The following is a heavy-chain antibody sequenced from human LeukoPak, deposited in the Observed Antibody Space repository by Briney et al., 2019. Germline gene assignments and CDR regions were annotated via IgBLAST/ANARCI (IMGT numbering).Heavy chain of an antibody. CDR2: ISYDGSNK. CDR3: AKDSYYYDSSGYIKGDY. V-gene: IGHV3-30*18. D-gene: IGHD3-22*01. Sequence: GRSLRLSCAASGFTFSSYGMHWVRQAPGKGLEWVAVISYDGSNKYYADSVKGRFTISRDNSKNTLYLQMNSLRAEDTAVYYCAKDSYYYDSSGYIKGDYWGQGTLVTVSS. J-gene: IGHJ4*02. CDR1: GFTFSSYG.